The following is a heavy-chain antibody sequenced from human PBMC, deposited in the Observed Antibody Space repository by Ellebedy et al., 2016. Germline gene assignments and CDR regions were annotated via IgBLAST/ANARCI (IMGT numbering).Heavy chain of an antibody. Sequence: SGPTLVKPTQTLTLTCTFSGFSLSTSGMCVSWIRQPPGKALEWLARIDWDDDKYYSTSLKTRLTISKDTSKNQVVLTMTNMDPVDTATYYCAIVQLWSPWFDPWGQGTLVTVSS. CDR1: GFSLSTSGMC. CDR3: AIVQLWSPWFDP. V-gene: IGHV2-70*11. D-gene: IGHD5-18*01. CDR2: IDWDDDK. J-gene: IGHJ5*02.